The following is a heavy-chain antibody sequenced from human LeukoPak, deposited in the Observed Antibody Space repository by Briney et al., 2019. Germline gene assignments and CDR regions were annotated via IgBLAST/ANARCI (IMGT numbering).Heavy chain of an antibody. CDR1: GFTFSSYA. CDR3: AKKSERWLQSFDY. V-gene: IGHV3-23*01. D-gene: IGHD5-24*01. Sequence: QPGGSLRLSCAASGFTFSSYAMSWVRQAPGKGLEWVSAISGSGGSTYYAASVKGRFTISRDNSKNTLYLQMNSLRAEDTAVYYCAKKSERWLQSFDYWGQGTLVTVSS. J-gene: IGHJ4*02. CDR2: ISGSGGST.